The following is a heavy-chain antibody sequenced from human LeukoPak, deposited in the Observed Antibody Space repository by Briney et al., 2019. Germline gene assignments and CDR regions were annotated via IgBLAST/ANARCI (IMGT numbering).Heavy chain of an antibody. V-gene: IGHV4-30-2*02. CDR1: GGSISSGGYS. Sequence: SQALSLTCAVSGGSISSGGYSWSWIRQPPGKGLEWIGYIYHSGSTYYNPSLKSRVTISVDRSKNQFSLKLSSVSAADTAVYYCARLLAYSSSWFDYWGQGTLVTVSS. CDR2: IYHSGST. J-gene: IGHJ4*02. D-gene: IGHD6-13*01. CDR3: ARLLAYSSSWFDY.